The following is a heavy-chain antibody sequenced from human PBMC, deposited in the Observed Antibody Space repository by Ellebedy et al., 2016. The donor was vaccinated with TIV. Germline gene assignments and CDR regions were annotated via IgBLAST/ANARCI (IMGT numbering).Heavy chain of an antibody. D-gene: IGHD4-17*01. V-gene: IGHV3-48*04. Sequence: GESLKISXAASGFIFRSYSMIWVRQAPGKGLEWVSYISTSSSMKYYAESVQGRFTISRDNAKNSVYLQMDSLRAEDTGVYYCARRVGDSGIIGDSWGQGTLVTVSS. CDR2: ISTSSSMK. CDR1: GFIFRSYS. J-gene: IGHJ4*02. CDR3: ARRVGDSGIIGDS.